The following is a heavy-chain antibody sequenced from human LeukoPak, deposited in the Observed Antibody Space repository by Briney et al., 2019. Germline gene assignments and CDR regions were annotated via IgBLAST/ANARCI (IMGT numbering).Heavy chain of an antibody. D-gene: IGHD6-13*01. Sequence: GASVKVSCKASGYTFTGYYMHWVRQAPGQGLEWMGWINPNSGGTNYAQKFQGRVTMTRDTSISTAYMELSRLRSDDTAVYYCARAYSSSWYPQGGGDYFDYWGQGTLVTVSS. CDR3: ARAYSSSWYPQGGGDYFDY. CDR1: GYTFTGYY. J-gene: IGHJ4*02. CDR2: INPNSGGT. V-gene: IGHV1-2*02.